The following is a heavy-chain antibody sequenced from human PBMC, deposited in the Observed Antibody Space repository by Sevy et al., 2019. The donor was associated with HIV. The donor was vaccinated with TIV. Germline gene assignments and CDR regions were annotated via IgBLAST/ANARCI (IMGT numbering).Heavy chain of an antibody. V-gene: IGHV3-23*01. CDR3: AKDRVRNVIFRVVITNLAFDY. CDR1: GFSFSNYV. J-gene: IGHJ4*02. CDR2: ISGNGGRT. D-gene: IGHD3-3*01. Sequence: RGCLRLSCAASGFSFSNYVMSWVRQAPGKGLERVSVISGNGGRTDYADSVKGRFTLSRDSSKNTVYLQMNSVRADDTAVYYCAKDRVRNVIFRVVITNLAFDYWGQGTLVTVSS.